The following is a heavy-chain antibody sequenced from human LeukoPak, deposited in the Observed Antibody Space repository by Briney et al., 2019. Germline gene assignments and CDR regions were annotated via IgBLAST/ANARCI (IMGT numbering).Heavy chain of an antibody. CDR2: MHASGTT. CDR1: GDPFGTYY. CDR3: ARSTGYYSSLDY. V-gene: IGHV4-4*07. Sequence: PSETLSLTCTVSGDPFGTYYWTWMRLPAGKGLEWIGRMHASGTTNYNPSLMSRVTMSVDTSKKQFSLKLRSVTAADTAVYYCARSTGYYSSLDYWGQGTLVTVSS. D-gene: IGHD5-12*01. J-gene: IGHJ4*02.